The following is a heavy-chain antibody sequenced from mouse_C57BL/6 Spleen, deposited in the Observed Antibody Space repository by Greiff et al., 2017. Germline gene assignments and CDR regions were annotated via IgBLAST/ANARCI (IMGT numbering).Heavy chain of an antibody. CDR1: GYTFTSYG. V-gene: IGHV1-81*01. J-gene: IGHJ4*01. CDR3: ARWATTVVATAMDY. D-gene: IGHD1-1*01. Sequence: VQLQQSGAELARPGASVKLSCKASGYTFTSYGISWVKQRPGQGLEWIGEIYPRSGNTYYNEKFKGKATLTADKSSSTAYMELRSLTSEDSAVYFCARWATTVVATAMDYWGQGTSVTVSS. CDR2: IYPRSGNT.